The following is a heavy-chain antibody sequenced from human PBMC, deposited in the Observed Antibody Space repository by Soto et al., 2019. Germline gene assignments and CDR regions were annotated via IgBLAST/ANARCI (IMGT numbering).Heavy chain of an antibody. D-gene: IGHD1-26*01. Sequence: QVQLVQSGAEVKKSGSSVKVSCKASGGTFSSYAISWVRQAPGQGLEWMGGIIPIFGTANYAQKFQGRVTITADKSTSTAYMELSSLRSEDTAVYYCAKDRRSGTSTEIDYWGQGSLVTVAS. CDR2: IIPIFGTA. J-gene: IGHJ4*02. V-gene: IGHV1-69*06. CDR1: GGTFSSYA. CDR3: AKDRRSGTSTEIDY.